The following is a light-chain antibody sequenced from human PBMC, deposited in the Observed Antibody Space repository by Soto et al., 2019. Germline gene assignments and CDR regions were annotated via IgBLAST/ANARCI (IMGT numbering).Light chain of an antibody. CDR1: QSVSNN. J-gene: IGKJ5*01. V-gene: IGKV3-15*01. Sequence: EIVLTQSPGTLSLSPGERATLSCRASQSVSNNYLAWYPQKPGQAPRLLIYDTSTRATGIPARFSGSGSGTEFTLTISSLQSEDFAVYYCQQYNNWPPITVGQGTRLEIK. CDR3: QQYNNWPPIT. CDR2: DTS.